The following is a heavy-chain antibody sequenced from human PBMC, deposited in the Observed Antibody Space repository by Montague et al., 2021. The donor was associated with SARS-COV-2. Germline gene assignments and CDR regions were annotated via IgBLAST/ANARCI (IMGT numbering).Heavy chain of an antibody. CDR1: GGSMINNY. V-gene: IGHV4-59*01. J-gene: IGHJ6*02. CDR3: ARGGGRLQYSYYYGMDV. Sequence: SETLSLTCSVSGGSMINNYCSWIRQPPGKGLEWMGYIYYTGSTDXTPSLESRATLSIDTSKNEFSLKLTSVTAADTAVYYCARGGGRLQYSYYYGMDVWGQGTTVTVSS. CDR2: IYYTGST. D-gene: IGHD5-12*01.